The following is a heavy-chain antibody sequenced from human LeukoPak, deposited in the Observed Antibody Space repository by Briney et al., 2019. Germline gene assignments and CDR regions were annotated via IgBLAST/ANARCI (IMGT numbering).Heavy chain of an antibody. D-gene: IGHD7-27*01. J-gene: IGHJ5*02. Sequence: ASVKVSCKASGGTFSSCAFSWVRQAPGQGLEWMGRIIPILGVANYAQKFQGRVTITADKSTSTAYMELSSLRSEDTAVYYCARDRGLGKVDWFDPWGQGTLVTVSS. CDR1: GGTFSSCA. V-gene: IGHV1-69*04. CDR3: ARDRGLGKVDWFDP. CDR2: IIPILGVA.